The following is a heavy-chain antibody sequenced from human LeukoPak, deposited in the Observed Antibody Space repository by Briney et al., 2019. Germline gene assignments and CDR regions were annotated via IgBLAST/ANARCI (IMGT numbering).Heavy chain of an antibody. CDR2: IIPIFGTA. J-gene: IGHJ3*02. CDR3: ARDGGEGATISGAFDI. Sequence: GSSVKVPCKASGGTFSSYAISWVRQAPGQGLEWMGGIIPIFGTANYAQKFQGRVTITTDESTITAYMELSSLRSEDTAVYYCARDGGEGATISGAFDIWGQGTMVTVSS. V-gene: IGHV1-69*05. D-gene: IGHD1-26*01. CDR1: GGTFSSYA.